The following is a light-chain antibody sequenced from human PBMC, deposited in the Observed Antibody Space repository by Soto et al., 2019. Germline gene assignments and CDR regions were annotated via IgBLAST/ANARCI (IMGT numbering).Light chain of an antibody. Sequence: QSVLTQPASVSGSPGQSITISCTGTSSDIGAYDYVSWYQQHPGGVPKLLIYDVSSRPSGVSSRFSGSKSGNTASLTISGLQADAESDYNCSSFADSSARDYVFGGGTKVTVL. CDR1: SSDIGAYDY. CDR2: DVS. V-gene: IGLV2-14*03. J-gene: IGLJ1*01. CDR3: SSFADSSARDYV.